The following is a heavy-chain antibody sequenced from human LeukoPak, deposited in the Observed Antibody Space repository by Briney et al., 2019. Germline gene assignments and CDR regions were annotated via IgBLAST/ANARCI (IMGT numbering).Heavy chain of an antibody. V-gene: IGHV3-49*04. CDR3: TFIQLWTGNDAFDI. J-gene: IGHJ3*02. CDR1: GFTFGDYA. Sequence: GRSLRLSCTASGFTFGDYAMSWVRQAPGKGLEWVGFIRSKAYGGTTEYAASVKGRFTISRDDSKSIAYLQMNSLKTEDTAVYYCTFIQLWTGNDAFDIWGQGTMVTVSS. CDR2: IRSKAYGGTT. D-gene: IGHD5-18*01.